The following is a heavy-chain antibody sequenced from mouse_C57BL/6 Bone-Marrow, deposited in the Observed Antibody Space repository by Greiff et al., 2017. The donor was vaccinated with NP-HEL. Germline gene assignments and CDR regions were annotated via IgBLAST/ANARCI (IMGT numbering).Heavy chain of an antibody. D-gene: IGHD1-1*01. CDR1: GFNFKDDY. V-gene: IGHV14-4*01. CDR3: ARGGNSAYAKDM. J-gene: IGHJ4*01. CDR2: IDPENGDT. Sequence: VQLQQSGAELVRPGASVKLSCTASGFNFKDDYMHWVKQRPGQGLEWIGWIDPENGDTEYASKFQGKATITADTSSNTAYLQLSSLTSEDTAVYYCARGGNSAYAKDMGGQGTSATVTS.